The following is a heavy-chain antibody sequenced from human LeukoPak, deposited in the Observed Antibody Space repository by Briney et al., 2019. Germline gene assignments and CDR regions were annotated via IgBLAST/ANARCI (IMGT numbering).Heavy chain of an antibody. D-gene: IGHD3-3*01. V-gene: IGHV1-69*13. J-gene: IGHJ6*03. Sequence: ASVTVSCKASGGTFSSYAISWVRQAPGQGLEWMGGIIPIFGTANYAQKFQGRVTITADESTSTAYMELSSLRSEDTAVYYCARDAHYDFWSSMDVWGKGTTVTVSS. CDR3: ARDAHYDFWSSMDV. CDR2: IIPIFGTA. CDR1: GGTFSSYA.